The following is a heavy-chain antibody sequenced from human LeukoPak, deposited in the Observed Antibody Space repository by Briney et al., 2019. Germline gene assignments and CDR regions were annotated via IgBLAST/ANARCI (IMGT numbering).Heavy chain of an antibody. J-gene: IGHJ5*02. Sequence: GGSLRLSCAASGFTFSTYAMSWVRQAPGKGLEWVSGISGSGSSTYHADSVKGRFTMSRDNSKNTLDLQMNSLRAEDTAVYYCVKGGWGETFDPWGQGTLVTVSS. D-gene: IGHD3-16*01. CDR1: GFTFSTYA. CDR2: ISGSGSST. CDR3: VKGGWGETFDP. V-gene: IGHV3-23*01.